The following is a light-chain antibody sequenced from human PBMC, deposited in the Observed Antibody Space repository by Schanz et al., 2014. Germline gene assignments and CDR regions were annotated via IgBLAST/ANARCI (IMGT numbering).Light chain of an antibody. CDR3: QQRSKWPLS. CDR2: GAS. J-gene: IGKJ4*01. V-gene: IGKV3D-15*01. Sequence: EIVMTQSPATLSVSPGERVTLSCRASQSVSSNLAWYQQKPGQAPRLLISGASTRATGIPDRFSGSGSGTDFTLTISRLEPEDFAVYYCQQRSKWPLSFGGGTKVEIK. CDR1: QSVSSN.